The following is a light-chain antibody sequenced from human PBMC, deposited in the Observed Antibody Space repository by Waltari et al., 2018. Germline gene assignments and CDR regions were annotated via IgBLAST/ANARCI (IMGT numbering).Light chain of an antibody. CDR3: MQGTQWPWT. J-gene: IGKJ1*01. V-gene: IGKV2-30*01. CDR2: KVS. Sequence: DVVMTQSPPSLPVTLGQPASISCRSSQSLVDSDGHPPLNWFHQRPGQAPRRLIYKVSYRDSGVPDRFSGSGSGTDFTLKISRVEAEDVGVYYCMQGTQWPWTFGQGTKVEIK. CDR1: QSLVDSDGHPP.